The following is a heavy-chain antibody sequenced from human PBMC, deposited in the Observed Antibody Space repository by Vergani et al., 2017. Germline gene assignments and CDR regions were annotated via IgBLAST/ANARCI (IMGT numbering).Heavy chain of an antibody. J-gene: IGHJ6*02. CDR1: GGSISSYY. CDR3: ARSKQQQVWGMDV. Sequence: QVQLQESGPGLVKPSETLSLTCTVSGGSISSYYWSWIRQPPGKGLEWIGYIYYSGSTNYNPSLKSRVTISVDTSKNQFSLKRSAVTAADTAVYYCARSKQQQVWGMDVWGQGTTVTVSS. V-gene: IGHV4-59*01. CDR2: IYYSGST. D-gene: IGHD6-13*01.